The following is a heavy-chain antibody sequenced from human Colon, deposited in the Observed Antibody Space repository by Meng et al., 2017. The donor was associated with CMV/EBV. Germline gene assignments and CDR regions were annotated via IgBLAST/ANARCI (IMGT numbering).Heavy chain of an antibody. CDR1: SNFSNF. D-gene: IGHD2-21*01. CDR3: VRVIVVVVTPSPVFDWFDP. V-gene: IGHV4-39*01. Sequence: SNFSNFWAWIAQPPGKGLEWIGNIYHSGSTYYIPSLDSQVTMSVDTSKNQFSLKLRSVTASDTAVYYCVRVIVVVVTPSPVFDWFDPWGQGTLVTVSS. CDR2: IYHSGST. J-gene: IGHJ5*02.